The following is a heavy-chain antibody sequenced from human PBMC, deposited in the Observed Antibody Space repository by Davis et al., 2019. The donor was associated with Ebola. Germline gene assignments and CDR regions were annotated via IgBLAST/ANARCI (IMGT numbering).Heavy chain of an antibody. CDR1: GFTFSSYS. CDR3: ARDLGYGDQEDV. Sequence: GESLKISCAASGFTFSSYSMNWVRQAPGKGLEWVSSISSSSSYTYYADSVKGRFTISRDNAKNSLYLQMNSLRAEDTAVYYCARDLGYGDQEDVWGQGTTVTVSS. CDR2: ISSSSSYT. D-gene: IGHD4-17*01. V-gene: IGHV3-21*01. J-gene: IGHJ6*02.